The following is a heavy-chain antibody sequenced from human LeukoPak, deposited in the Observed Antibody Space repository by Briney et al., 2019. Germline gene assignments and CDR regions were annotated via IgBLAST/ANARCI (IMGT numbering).Heavy chain of an antibody. V-gene: IGHV4-34*01. D-gene: IGHD1-26*01. Sequence: SETLSLTCAVYGGSFSGYCWSWIRQPPGKGLEWIGEINHSGSTNYNPSLKSRVTISVDTSKNQFSLKLSSVTAADTAVYYCAREHSGSYYRGYYFDYWGQGTLVTVSS. CDR3: AREHSGSYYRGYYFDY. J-gene: IGHJ4*02. CDR1: GGSFSGYC. CDR2: INHSGST.